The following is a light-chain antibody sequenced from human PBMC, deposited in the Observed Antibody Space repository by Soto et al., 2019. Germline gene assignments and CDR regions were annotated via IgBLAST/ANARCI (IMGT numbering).Light chain of an antibody. CDR2: DAS. Sequence: EIVLTQSPATLSLSPGEIATLSCRASQSVSSFLDWFQQKPGQPPRLLIYDASNRATGIPTRFSASGSGTDFTLTISSLEPEDFAVYYCQQRSHWPRTFGQGTKVEIK. V-gene: IGKV3-11*01. CDR1: QSVSSF. CDR3: QQRSHWPRT. J-gene: IGKJ1*01.